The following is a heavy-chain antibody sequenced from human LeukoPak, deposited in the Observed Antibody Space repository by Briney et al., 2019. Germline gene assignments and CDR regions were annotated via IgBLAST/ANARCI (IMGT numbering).Heavy chain of an antibody. Sequence: GGSLRLSCAASGFTVSSNYMTWVRQAPGKGLEWVSSMSGSGSSTYFAESVKGRFTISRDSSENTVYLQMTSLRVEDTAEYYCTKTFYSGSGSELPHHWGQGTLVTVSS. CDR3: TKTFYSGSGSELPHH. D-gene: IGHD3-10*01. CDR1: GFTVSSNY. V-gene: IGHV3-23*01. J-gene: IGHJ1*01. CDR2: MSGSGSST.